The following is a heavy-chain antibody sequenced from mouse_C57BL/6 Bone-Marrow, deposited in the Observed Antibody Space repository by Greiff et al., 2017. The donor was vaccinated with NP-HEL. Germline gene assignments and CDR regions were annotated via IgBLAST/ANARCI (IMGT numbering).Heavy chain of an antibody. V-gene: IGHV1-63*01. CDR2: IYPGGGYT. CDR3: ARRTTVVTTDWYFDV. J-gene: IGHJ1*03. D-gene: IGHD1-1*01. Sequence: QVQLQQSGAELVRPGTSVKMSCKASGYTFTNYWIGWVKQRPGHGLEWIGDIYPGGGYTNYNEKFKGKATLTADKSSSTAYMQFSSLTSEDSAIYYCARRTTVVTTDWYFDVWGTGTTVTVSS. CDR1: GYTFTNYW.